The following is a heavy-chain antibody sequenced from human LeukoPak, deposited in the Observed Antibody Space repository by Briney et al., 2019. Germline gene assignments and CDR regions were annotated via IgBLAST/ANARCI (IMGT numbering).Heavy chain of an antibody. CDR1: GGSFSGYY. Sequence: SETLSLTCAVYGGSFSGYYWSWIRQPPGKGLEWIGEINHSGSTNYNPSLKSRVTISVDTSKNQFSLKLSSVTAADTAVYYCARTVSGDFVYYYYYYMDVWGKGTTVTISS. CDR3: ARTVSGDFVYYYYYYMDV. V-gene: IGHV4-34*01. CDR2: INHSGST. D-gene: IGHD2-21*02. J-gene: IGHJ6*03.